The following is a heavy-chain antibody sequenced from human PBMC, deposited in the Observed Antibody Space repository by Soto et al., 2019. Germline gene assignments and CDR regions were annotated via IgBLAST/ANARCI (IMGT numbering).Heavy chain of an antibody. J-gene: IGHJ6*02. CDR3: ARVTGHYYYGMDV. V-gene: IGHV4-4*02. Sequence: QVQLQESGPGLVKPSGTLSLTCAVSGGSISSSNWWSWVRQPPGKGLEWIGEIYHSGSTNYNPYLKSRVTISVYKSKNQFSLKLSSVTAADTAVHYCARVTGHYYYGMDVWGQGTTVTVSS. D-gene: IGHD3-10*01. CDR2: IYHSGST. CDR1: GGSISSSNW.